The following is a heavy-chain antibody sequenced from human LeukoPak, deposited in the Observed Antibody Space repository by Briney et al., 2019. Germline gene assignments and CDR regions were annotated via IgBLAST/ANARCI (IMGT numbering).Heavy chain of an antibody. J-gene: IGHJ4*02. CDR1: GYTFSRYY. Sequence: ASVKVSCKASGYTFSRYYIHWVRQAPGQGLEWMGKMNPSGGTTTYAQKFQGRVTVARDTPTSTVYMEMSSLRPEDTAVYYCTREESGGLFDYWGQGTLLTVSS. CDR3: TREESGGLFDY. V-gene: IGHV1-46*01. CDR2: MNPSGGTT. D-gene: IGHD3-16*01.